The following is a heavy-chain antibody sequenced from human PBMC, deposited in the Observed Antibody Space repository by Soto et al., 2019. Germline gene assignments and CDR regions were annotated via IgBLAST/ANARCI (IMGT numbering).Heavy chain of an antibody. CDR1: GGTFSSYA. J-gene: IGHJ4*02. Sequence: ASVKVSCKXSGGTFSSYAISWVRQAPGQGLEWMGGIIPIFGTANYAQKFQGRVTITADESTSTAYMELSSLRSEDTAVYYCARGRIAAAGPIFDYWGQGTLVTVSS. CDR3: ARGRIAAAGPIFDY. CDR2: IIPIFGTA. D-gene: IGHD6-13*01. V-gene: IGHV1-69*13.